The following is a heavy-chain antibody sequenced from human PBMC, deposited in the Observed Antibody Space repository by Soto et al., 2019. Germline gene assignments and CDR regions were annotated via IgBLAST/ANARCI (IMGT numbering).Heavy chain of an antibody. Sequence: QVQLVESGGGVVQPGRSLRLSCAASGLTFSSSAMHWVRQAPGKGLEWVALISYDGSNKYYVDSVKGRFTISRDNSKNTLDLQMNSLREEDTAVYYCAAETNYYFYGMDVWGQGTTVTVSS. CDR2: ISYDGSNK. CDR1: GLTFSSSA. CDR3: AAETNYYFYGMDV. V-gene: IGHV3-30*03. J-gene: IGHJ6*02.